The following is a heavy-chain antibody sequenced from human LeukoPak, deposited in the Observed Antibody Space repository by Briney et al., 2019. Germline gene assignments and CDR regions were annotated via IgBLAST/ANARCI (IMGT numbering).Heavy chain of an antibody. V-gene: IGHV4-34*01. J-gene: IGHJ4*02. CDR3: ARGRSYYDFWSGYYSPRDVDTATYY. CDR2: INHSGST. CDR1: GGSFSGYY. Sequence: SETLSLTCAVYGGSFSGYYWSWIRQPPGKGLEWIGEINHSGSTNYNPSLKSRVTISVDTSKNQFSLKLSSVTAADTALYYRARGRSYYDFWSGYYSPRDVDTATYYWGQGTLVTVSS. D-gene: IGHD3-3*01.